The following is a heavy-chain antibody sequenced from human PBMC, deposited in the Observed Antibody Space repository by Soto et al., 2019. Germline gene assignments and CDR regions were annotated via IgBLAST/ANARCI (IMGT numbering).Heavy chain of an antibody. Sequence: EVQLVGSGGGLVKPGGSLRLSCAASGFTFSSYSMNWVRQAPGKGLEWVSSISSSSSYIYYADSVKGRFTISRDNAKNSLYLQMNSLRAEDTAVYYCARGLFDHDAFDIWGQGTMVTVSS. V-gene: IGHV3-21*01. CDR2: ISSSSSYI. CDR1: GFTFSSYS. J-gene: IGHJ3*02. D-gene: IGHD2-21*01. CDR3: ARGLFDHDAFDI.